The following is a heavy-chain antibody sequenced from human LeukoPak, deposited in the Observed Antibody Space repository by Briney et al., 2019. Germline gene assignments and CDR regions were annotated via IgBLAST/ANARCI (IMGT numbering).Heavy chain of an antibody. CDR1: GGSVSSSSYY. CDR2: IYYSGST. V-gene: IGHV4-39*01. Sequence: SETLSLTCTVSGGSVSSSSYYWGWIRQPPGKGLEWIGSIYYSGSTYYNPSLKSRVTISVDTSKNQFSLKLNSVTAADTAVYYCAANSADYNTLGSSYKVWGQGTLVTVSS. J-gene: IGHJ4*02. D-gene: IGHD3-10*01. CDR3: AANSADYNTLGSSYKV.